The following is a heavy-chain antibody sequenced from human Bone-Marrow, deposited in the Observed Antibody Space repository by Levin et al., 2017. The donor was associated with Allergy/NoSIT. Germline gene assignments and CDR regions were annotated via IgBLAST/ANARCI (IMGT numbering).Heavy chain of an antibody. CDR1: GFTFRSYW. J-gene: IGHJ5*02. CDR3: ARQGGRGWFDP. Sequence: GGSLRLSCVASGFTFRSYWMHWVRQVPGKGLEWVSSISSGSDFVYYADSVKGRFTVSRDNADNALYLRMTSLRAEDTAVYYCARQGGRGWFDPWGQGTLVTVSS. CDR2: ISSGSDFV. V-gene: IGHV3-21*01. D-gene: IGHD6-25*01.